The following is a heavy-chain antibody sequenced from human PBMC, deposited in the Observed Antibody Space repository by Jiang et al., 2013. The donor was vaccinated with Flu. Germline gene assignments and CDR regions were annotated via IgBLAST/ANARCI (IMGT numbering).Heavy chain of an antibody. CDR1: GGSISSDDYY. V-gene: IGHV4-39*07. J-gene: IGHJ4*02. CDR3: ARAQKYSGFELPYFDY. CDR2: IYDDGST. Sequence: GSGLVKPSETLSLTCTVSGGSISSDDYYWGWIRQSPGKGLEWVGSIYDDGSTYYNPSLKSRVTMLVDTSKNRFSLKLSSVTAADTAVYYCARAQKYSGFELPYFDYWGQGTLVTVSS. D-gene: IGHD5-12*01.